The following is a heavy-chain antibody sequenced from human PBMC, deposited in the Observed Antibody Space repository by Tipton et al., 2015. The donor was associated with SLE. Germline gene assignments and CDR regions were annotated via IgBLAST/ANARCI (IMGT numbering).Heavy chain of an antibody. V-gene: IGHV4-34*01. CDR2: INHSGST. J-gene: IGHJ4*02. CDR1: GGSFSGYY. CDR3: ARFPSPY. Sequence: LRLSCAVYGGSFSGYYWGWIRQPPGKGLEWIGEINHSGSTYYNPSLKSRVTISVDTSKNQFSLKLSSVTAADTAVYYCARFPSPYWGQGTLVTVSS.